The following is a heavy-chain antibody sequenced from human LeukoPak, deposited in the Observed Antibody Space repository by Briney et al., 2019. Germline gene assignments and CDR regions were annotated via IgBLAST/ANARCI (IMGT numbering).Heavy chain of an antibody. Sequence: ASVKVSCKASGYTFTGYGISRVRQAPGQGLEWMGWISAYNGNTNYAQKLQGRVTMTTDTSTSTAYMELRSLRSDDTAVYYCARDRRAGYYDYVWGSYGHYYYGMDVWGQGTTVTVSS. CDR1: GYTFTGYG. V-gene: IGHV1-18*01. D-gene: IGHD3-16*01. J-gene: IGHJ6*02. CDR2: ISAYNGNT. CDR3: ARDRRAGYYDYVWGSYGHYYYGMDV.